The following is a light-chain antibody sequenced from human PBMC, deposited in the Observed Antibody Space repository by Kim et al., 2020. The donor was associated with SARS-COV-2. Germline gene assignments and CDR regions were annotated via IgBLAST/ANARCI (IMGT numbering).Light chain of an antibody. J-gene: IGKJ2*01. CDR2: AAS. Sequence: DIQMTQSPSSLSASVGDRVTITCRASQSISSYLNWYQQKPGKAPKLLLYAASSLQSGVPSRFSGSGSGTDFTLTISSLQPEDFATYYCQQSYSTPRTFGQGTKLE. CDR3: QQSYSTPRT. V-gene: IGKV1-39*01. CDR1: QSISSY.